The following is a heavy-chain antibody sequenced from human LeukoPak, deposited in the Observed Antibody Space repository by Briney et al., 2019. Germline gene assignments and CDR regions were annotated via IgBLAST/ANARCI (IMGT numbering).Heavy chain of an antibody. CDR3: ARAYCSSTSCYVGDL. V-gene: IGHV1-69*13. J-gene: IGHJ5*02. D-gene: IGHD2-2*01. Sequence: VASVKVSCKASGGTFGSYAISWVRQAPGQGLEWMGGIIPIFGTANYAQKFQGRVTITADESTSTAYMELSSLRSEDTAVYYCARAYCSSTSCYVGDLWGQGTLVTVSS. CDR1: GGTFGSYA. CDR2: IIPIFGTA.